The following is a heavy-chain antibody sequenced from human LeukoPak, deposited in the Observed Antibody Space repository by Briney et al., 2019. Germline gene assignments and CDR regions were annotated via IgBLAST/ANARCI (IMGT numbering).Heavy chain of an antibody. D-gene: IGHD3-3*01. CDR1: GYTFTSYY. V-gene: IGHV1-46*01. J-gene: IGHJ6*03. CDR3: ARDFITIFGVAKGYMDV. Sequence: ASVKVSCKASGYTFTSYYMHWVRQAPGQGLEWMGIINPSGGSTSYAQKFQGRVTMTRDTSTSTVYMELSSLRSEDTAVYYCARDFITIFGVAKGYMDVWGKGTTVTVSS. CDR2: INPSGGST.